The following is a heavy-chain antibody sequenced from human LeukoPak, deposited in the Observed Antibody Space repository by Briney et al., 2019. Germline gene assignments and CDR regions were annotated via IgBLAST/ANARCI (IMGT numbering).Heavy chain of an antibody. J-gene: IGHJ6*02. Sequence: QSGGSVRLSCAAAGCTFSSDGMRWVGQAPGKGLEWVSAISGSGGSTYYADSVKGRFTISRDNSKNTLYLQMNSLRAEDTAVYYCAKDIRIEGQQPDGMDVWGQGTTVTVSS. D-gene: IGHD6-13*01. CDR2: ISGSGGST. V-gene: IGHV3-23*01. CDR3: AKDIRIEGQQPDGMDV. CDR1: GCTFSSDG.